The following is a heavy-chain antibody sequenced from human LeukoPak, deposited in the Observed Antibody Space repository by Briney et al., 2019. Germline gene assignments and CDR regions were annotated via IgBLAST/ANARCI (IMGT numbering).Heavy chain of an antibody. CDR2: ISGSGGST. CDR1: GITFSSYA. J-gene: IGHJ6*02. V-gene: IGHV3-23*01. CDR3: ARNPIAVAGLYYYYYGMDV. Sequence: GGSLRLSCAASGITFSSYAMSWVRQAPGKGLEWVSGISGSGGSTYYADSVKGRFTISRDNSKNTLYLQMNSLRAEDTAVYYCARNPIAVAGLYYYYYGMDVWGQGTTVTVSS. D-gene: IGHD6-19*01.